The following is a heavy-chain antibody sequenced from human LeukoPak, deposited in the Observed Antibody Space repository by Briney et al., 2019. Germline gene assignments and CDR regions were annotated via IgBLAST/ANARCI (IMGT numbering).Heavy chain of an antibody. D-gene: IGHD6-13*01. CDR2: IRYDGSNK. V-gene: IGHV3-30*02. Sequence: GGSLRLSCAASGFTFSSYGMHWVRQAPGKGLEWVAFIRYDGSNKYYADSVKGRFTISRDNSKNTLYLQTNSLRAEDTAVYYCARGSDSSSWDEYFQHWGQGTLVTVSS. CDR3: ARGSDSSSWDEYFQH. J-gene: IGHJ1*01. CDR1: GFTFSSYG.